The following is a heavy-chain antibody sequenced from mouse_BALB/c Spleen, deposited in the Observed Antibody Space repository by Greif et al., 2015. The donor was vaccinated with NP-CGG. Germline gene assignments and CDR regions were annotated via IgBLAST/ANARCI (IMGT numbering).Heavy chain of an antibody. J-gene: IGHJ4*01. CDR2: INPSNGRT. D-gene: IGHD2-1*01. V-gene: IGHV1S81*02. CDR3: ASSYGNNAMDY. Sequence: QVQLQQSGAELVKPGASVKLSCKASGYTFTSYWMHWVKQRPGQGLEWIGEINPSNGRTNYNEKFKSKATLTVDKSSSTAYMQLSSLTSEDSAVYYCASSYGNNAMDYWGQGTSVTVSS. CDR1: GYTFTSYW.